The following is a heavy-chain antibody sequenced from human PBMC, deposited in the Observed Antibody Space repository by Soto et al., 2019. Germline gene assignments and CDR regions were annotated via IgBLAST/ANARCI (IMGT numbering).Heavy chain of an antibody. V-gene: IGHV1-18*01. CDR2: ISAYNGNT. CDR1: GYTFTSYG. Sequence: GASVKVSCKASGYTFTSYGISWVRQAPGQGLEWMGWISAYNGNTNYAQKLQGRVTMTTDTSTSTAYMELRSLRSDDTAVYYCARGITIFGVVTYYFDYWGQGTLVTVSS. D-gene: IGHD3-3*01. CDR3: ARGITIFGVVTYYFDY. J-gene: IGHJ4*02.